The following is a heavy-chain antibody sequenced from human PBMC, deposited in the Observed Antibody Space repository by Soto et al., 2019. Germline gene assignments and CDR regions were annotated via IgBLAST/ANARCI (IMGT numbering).Heavy chain of an antibody. CDR3: ARVQEGRAITMVRGAWFDP. V-gene: IGHV4-61*01. CDR2: MYYSGST. CDR1: GGYVSSGSYY. Sequence: PSETLSLTCTVSGGYVSSGSYYWSWIRQPPGKGLEWIGYMYYSGSTNYNPSLKSRVTISVDTSKNQFSLKLSSVTAADTAVYYCARVQEGRAITMVRGAWFDPWGQGTLVTVSS. D-gene: IGHD3-10*01. J-gene: IGHJ5*02.